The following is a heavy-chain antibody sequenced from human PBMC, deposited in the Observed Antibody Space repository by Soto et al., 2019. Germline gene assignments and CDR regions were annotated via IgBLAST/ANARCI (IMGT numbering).Heavy chain of an antibody. D-gene: IGHD6-6*01. V-gene: IGHV3-64*01. CDR3: ARRARPDFYYMDV. J-gene: IGHJ6*03. CDR1: GFTLSGYA. Sequence: EVQLAESGGGLAQPGGSLRLSGAAPGFTLSGYAMDWVRQTPGEGLEYVSGISSNEVGTYYANSVQGRFTISRDNSKNTVYLQLGSLRPEDMAVYYCARRARPDFYYMDVWGKGTTVTVSS. CDR2: ISSNEVGT.